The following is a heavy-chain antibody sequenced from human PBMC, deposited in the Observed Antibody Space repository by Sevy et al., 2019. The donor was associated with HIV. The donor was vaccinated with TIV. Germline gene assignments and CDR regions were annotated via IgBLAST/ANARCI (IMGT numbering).Heavy chain of an antibody. J-gene: IGHJ5*02. CDR3: ASPWNWNYVGGGFGP. Sequence: SETLSLTCTVSGGSISSSSYYWGWIRQPPGKGLEWIGSIYYSGSTYYNPSLKSRVTISVDTSKNQFSLKLSSVTASDTAVYYCASPWNWNYVGGGFGPWGQGTLVTVSS. CDR2: IYYSGST. D-gene: IGHD1-7*01. CDR1: GGSISSSSYY. V-gene: IGHV4-39*01.